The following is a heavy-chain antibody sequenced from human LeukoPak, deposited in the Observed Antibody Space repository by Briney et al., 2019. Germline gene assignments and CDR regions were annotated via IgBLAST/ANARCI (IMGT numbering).Heavy chain of an antibody. CDR3: AKSRGYYGSGSHNWFDP. D-gene: IGHD3-10*01. Sequence: GGSLRLSCAASGFTFSSYAMSWVRQAPGKGLKWVSAISGSGGSTYYADSVKGRFTISRDNSKNTLYLQMNSLRAEDTAVYYCAKSRGYYGSGSHNWFDPWGQGTLVTVSS. J-gene: IGHJ5*02. CDR2: ISGSGGST. CDR1: GFTFSSYA. V-gene: IGHV3-23*01.